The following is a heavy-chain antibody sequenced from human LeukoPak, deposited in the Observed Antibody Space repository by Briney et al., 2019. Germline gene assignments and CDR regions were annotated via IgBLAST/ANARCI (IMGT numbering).Heavy chain of an antibody. V-gene: IGHV4-31*03. D-gene: IGHD3-16*01. CDR2: IYYSGST. Sequence: SETLSLTCTVSGGSISSGGYYWSWIRQHPGKGLEWIGYIYYSGSTYYNPSLKSRVTISVDTSKNQFSLKLSSVTAADTAVYYCARDRLGSDGMDVWGQGTTVTASS. CDR1: GGSISSGGYY. CDR3: ARDRLGSDGMDV. J-gene: IGHJ6*02.